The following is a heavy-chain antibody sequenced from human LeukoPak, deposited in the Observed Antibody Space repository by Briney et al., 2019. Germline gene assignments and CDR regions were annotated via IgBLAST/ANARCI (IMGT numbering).Heavy chain of an antibody. CDR3: AKIGSLVRGAIDY. V-gene: IGHV3-23*01. J-gene: IGHJ4*02. Sequence: GGSLRLSCAASGFTFSSYAMSWVRQAPGKGLEWVSAISGSGGSTYYADSVKGRFTISSHNSKNTLYLQMNSLRAEDTAVYYCAKIGSLVRGAIDYWGQGTLVTVSS. CDR1: GFTFSSYA. CDR2: ISGSGGST. D-gene: IGHD3-10*01.